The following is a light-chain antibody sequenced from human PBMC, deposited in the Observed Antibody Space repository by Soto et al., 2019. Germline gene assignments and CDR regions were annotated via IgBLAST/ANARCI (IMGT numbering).Light chain of an antibody. CDR2: EVS. V-gene: IGLV2-14*01. J-gene: IGLJ1*01. CDR1: SSDVGNYIY. Sequence: ALTQPASVSGSPGQSITISCTGTSSDVGNYIYVFWFQQHPGKAPKLIISEVSNRPSGVSSRFSGSKSGNTASLTISGLQAEDEAHYYCTSYTTSSTYVFGTGTRSPS. CDR3: TSYTTSSTYV.